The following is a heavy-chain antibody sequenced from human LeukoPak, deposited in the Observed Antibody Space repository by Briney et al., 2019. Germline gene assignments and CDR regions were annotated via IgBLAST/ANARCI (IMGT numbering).Heavy chain of an antibody. CDR1: GFTVSSNY. CDR2: IYSSDT. CDR3: ARGSYFDY. V-gene: IGHV3-53*01. J-gene: IGHJ4*02. Sequence: GESLRLSCAASGFTVSSNYMSWVRQAPGKGLEWVSVIYSSDTYYADSVKGRFTISRDNSKNTLYLQMNSLRVEDTAVYYCARGSYFDYWGQGTLVTVSS.